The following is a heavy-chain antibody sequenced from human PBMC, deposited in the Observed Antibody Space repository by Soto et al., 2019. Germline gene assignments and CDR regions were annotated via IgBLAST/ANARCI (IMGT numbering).Heavy chain of an antibody. D-gene: IGHD3-22*01. CDR3: ARVEHFGSGYYPYFDY. V-gene: IGHV1-3*01. CDR2: IGVAHGNT. Sequence: ASVKVSCKASGYIFANYAIHWVRQAPGQRLEWMGWIGVAHGNTRYPQELQDRVTITRDTSASTAYMELSSLRSEDTAVYYCARVEHFGSGYYPYFDYWGQGTLVTVSS. J-gene: IGHJ4*02. CDR1: GYIFANYA.